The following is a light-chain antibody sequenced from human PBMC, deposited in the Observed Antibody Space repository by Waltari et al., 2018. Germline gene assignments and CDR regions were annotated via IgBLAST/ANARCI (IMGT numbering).Light chain of an antibody. V-gene: IGKV1-39*01. J-gene: IGKJ4*01. Sequence: DIQMTQSPSSLSASVGDRVTITCRASENVNNYLNWYQQKPGKAHKLLIYKASTLQSGVPSRFSGSGSGTDYTFTISSLQSEDVATYYCQHGYGSPLTFGGGTKVEIK. CDR2: KAS. CDR3: QHGYGSPLT. CDR1: ENVNNY.